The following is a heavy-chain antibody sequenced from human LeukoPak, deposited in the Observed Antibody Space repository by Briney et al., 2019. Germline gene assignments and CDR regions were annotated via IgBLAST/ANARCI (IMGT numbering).Heavy chain of an antibody. CDR1: GFTFSSYG. CDR3: ARAAGDYGMDV. Sequence: GGSLRLSCAASGFTFSSYGMHWVRQAPGKGLEWVAVIWYDGSNKYYADSVKGRFTISRDNSKNTLYLQINSLRAEDTAVYYCARAAGDYGMDVWGQGTTVTVPS. J-gene: IGHJ6*02. D-gene: IGHD3-10*01. V-gene: IGHV3-33*01. CDR2: IWYDGSNK.